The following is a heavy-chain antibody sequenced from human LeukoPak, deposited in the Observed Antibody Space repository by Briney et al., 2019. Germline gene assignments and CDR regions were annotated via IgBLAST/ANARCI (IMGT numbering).Heavy chain of an antibody. V-gene: IGHV4-4*02. D-gene: IGHD6-13*01. J-gene: IGHJ4*02. CDR1: GGSISSSNW. CDR2: IYYSGST. CDR3: ARGYSSSWSLDY. Sequence: SETLSLTCAVSGGSISSSNWWSWVRQPPGKGLEWIGYIYYSGSTNYNPSLKSRVTISVDTSKNQFSLKLSSVTAAGTAVYYCARGYSSSWSLDYWGQGTLVTVSS.